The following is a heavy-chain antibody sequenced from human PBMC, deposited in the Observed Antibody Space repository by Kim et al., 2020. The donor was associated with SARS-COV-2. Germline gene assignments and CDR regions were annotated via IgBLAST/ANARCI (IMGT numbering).Heavy chain of an antibody. CDR3: ACWGSGRSFDY. CDR2: ISSGSNTI. D-gene: IGHD3-16*01. V-gene: IGHV3-48*02. Sequence: GGSLRLSCAASGFTFSSYNMNWVRQAPGKGLEWVSYISSGSNTIYYADSVTGRFTISRDYAKNSLYLQMSSLRDEDTAVYYCACWGSGRSFDYWGQGTLV. CDR1: GFTFSSYN. J-gene: IGHJ4*02.